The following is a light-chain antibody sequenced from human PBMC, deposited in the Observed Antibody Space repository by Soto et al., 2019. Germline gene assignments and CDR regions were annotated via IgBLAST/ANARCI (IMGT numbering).Light chain of an antibody. Sequence: QSALTQPSSLSGSPGQSITISCTGTSSDIGSYDYVSWYQRHPGKAPKLLISDVSNRPSGVSNRFSGSKSGDTASLTISGLQAEDEGDYFCTSYTSSGTLVFGGGTKLTVL. CDR2: DVS. CDR1: SSDIGSYDY. CDR3: TSYTSSGTLV. V-gene: IGLV2-14*03. J-gene: IGLJ2*01.